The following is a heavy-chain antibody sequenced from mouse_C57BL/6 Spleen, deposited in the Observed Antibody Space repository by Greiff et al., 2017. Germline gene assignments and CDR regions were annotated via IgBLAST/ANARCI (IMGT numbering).Heavy chain of an antibody. CDR2: INPNNGGT. D-gene: IGHD1-1*01. CDR3: ARRGYGSSH. V-gene: IGHV1-26*01. J-gene: IGHJ3*01. Sequence: VQLKQSGPELVKPGASVKISCKASGYTFTDYYMNWVKQSQGKSLEWIGDINPNNGGTSYNQKFKGKATLTVDKSSSTAYMELRSLTSEDSAVYYCARRGYGSSHWGQGTLVTVSA. CDR1: GYTFTDYY.